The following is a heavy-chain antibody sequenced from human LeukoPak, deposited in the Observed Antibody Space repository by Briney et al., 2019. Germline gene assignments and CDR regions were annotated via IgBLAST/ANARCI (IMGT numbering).Heavy chain of an antibody. V-gene: IGHV4-39*07. CDR1: GGSISSSSYY. Sequence: SETLSLTCTVSGGSISSSSYYWGWIRQPPGKGLEWIGSIYYSGSTYYNPSLKSRVTISVDTSKNQFSLKLSSVTAADTAVYYCALKGRYYGMDVWGQGTTVTVSS. CDR3: ALKGRYYGMDV. CDR2: IYYSGST. J-gene: IGHJ6*02.